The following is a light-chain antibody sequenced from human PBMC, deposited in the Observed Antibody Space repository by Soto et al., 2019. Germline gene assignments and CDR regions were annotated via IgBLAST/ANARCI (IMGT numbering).Light chain of an antibody. J-gene: IGKJ4*01. CDR2: GAS. V-gene: IGKV3-20*01. CDR3: QQYASSPLT. Sequence: EIVLTQSPGTLSLTPGERASLSCRASRSVNTNLAWYQQKPGQAPRLLIYGASTTATDIPARFSGSGSGTEFTLTISRLQPEDFAVYYCQQYASSPLTFGGGTKVDIK. CDR1: RSVNTN.